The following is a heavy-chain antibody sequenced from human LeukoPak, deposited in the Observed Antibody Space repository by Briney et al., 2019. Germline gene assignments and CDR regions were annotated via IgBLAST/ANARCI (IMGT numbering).Heavy chain of an antibody. Sequence: GASVKVSCKXSGYTFTGYYMHWVRQAPGQGLEWMGWINPNSGGTNYSQKFQGRVTMTRDTSISTAYMELSRLRSDDTAVYYCARVLVVPAAMGFDPWGQGTLVTVSS. CDR1: GYTFTGYY. J-gene: IGHJ5*02. CDR3: ARVLVVPAAMGFDP. V-gene: IGHV1-2*02. CDR2: INPNSGGT. D-gene: IGHD2-2*01.